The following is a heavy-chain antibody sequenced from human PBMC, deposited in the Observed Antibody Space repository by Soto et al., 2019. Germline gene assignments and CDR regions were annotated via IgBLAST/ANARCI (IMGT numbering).Heavy chain of an antibody. Sequence: QVQLQESGPGLVKPSETLSLTCTVSGGSISSYYWSWIRQPPGKGLEWIGYIYYSGSTNYNPSLTRRVTISVDTSKTQFSLKLSSVTAADTAVYYCARGDPLLWFGEKVYYGMDVWGQGTTVTVSS. J-gene: IGHJ6*02. CDR3: ARGDPLLWFGEKVYYGMDV. CDR2: IYYSGST. D-gene: IGHD3-10*01. V-gene: IGHV4-59*01. CDR1: GGSISSYY.